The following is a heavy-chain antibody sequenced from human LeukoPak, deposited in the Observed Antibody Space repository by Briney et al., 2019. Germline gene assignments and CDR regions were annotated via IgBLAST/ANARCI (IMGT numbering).Heavy chain of an antibody. CDR1: GFSISNYW. J-gene: IGHJ4*02. V-gene: IGHV3-7*01. D-gene: IGHD7-27*01. Sequence: GGSLRLSCVGSGFSISNYWMSWVHQTPGKGLEWVASIKLSINMDSVSEKHYVDAVKGRFTISRDNSKNSLYLQMNSLRPEDTAVYYCARFSRDNDWGSYWGQGTLVTVSS. CDR3: ARFSRDNDWGSY. CDR2: IKLSINMDSVSEK.